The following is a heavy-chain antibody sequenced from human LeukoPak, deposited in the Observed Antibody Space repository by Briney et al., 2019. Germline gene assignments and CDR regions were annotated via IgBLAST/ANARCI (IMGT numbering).Heavy chain of an antibody. V-gene: IGHV1-2*02. J-gene: IGHJ4*02. CDR2: IHPNSGDT. CDR1: GYTFTGYY. CDR3: ARGDHYDVLTGFQTPSHLSDY. D-gene: IGHD3-9*01. Sequence: ASVKVSCKASGYTFTGYYVHWVRQAPGQGLEWTGWIHPNSGDTNYAQKFQGRVTMTRDTSISTAYMELSRLTSDDTAVYYCARGDHYDVLTGFQTPSHLSDYWGQGTLVTVSS.